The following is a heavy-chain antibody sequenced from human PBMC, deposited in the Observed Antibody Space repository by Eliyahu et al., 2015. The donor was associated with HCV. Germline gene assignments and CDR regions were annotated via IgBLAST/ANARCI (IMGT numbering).Heavy chain of an antibody. CDR3: AKDQTYSSGPVDP. Sequence: EVELVESGGGLVQPGGSLRLSCTASGFGVSGDYMSWVRQAPGKGLEWVSVIYPGGSTDYAESVKGRFIVSRDTSENMVYLQMNSLRIDDTAVYYCAKDQTYSSGPVDPWGQGTLVTVSS. V-gene: IGHV3-66*01. CDR2: IYPGGST. D-gene: IGHD3-22*01. CDR1: GFGVSGDY. J-gene: IGHJ5*02.